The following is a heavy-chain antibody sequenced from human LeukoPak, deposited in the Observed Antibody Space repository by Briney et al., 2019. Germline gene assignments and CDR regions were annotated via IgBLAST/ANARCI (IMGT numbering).Heavy chain of an antibody. V-gene: IGHV3-48*01. Sequence: GGSLRLYCAASAFTFSDYRMNWVRQAPGKGLEWISYISGRSSTIYYADSVRGRFTISRDNAKNSMYLQMNSLRAEDTAVYYCARDRLTSGSYFFDYWGQGTLVTVSS. D-gene: IGHD1-26*01. CDR3: ARDRLTSGSYFFDY. CDR1: AFTFSDYR. J-gene: IGHJ4*02. CDR2: ISGRSSTI.